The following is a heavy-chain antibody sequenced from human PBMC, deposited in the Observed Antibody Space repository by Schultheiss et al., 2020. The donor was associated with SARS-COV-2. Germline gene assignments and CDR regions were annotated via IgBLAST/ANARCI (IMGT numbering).Heavy chain of an antibody. CDR2: ISGSGGST. CDR3: AKELELGLN. J-gene: IGHJ4*02. Sequence: GESLKISCAASGFSFSSYGMSWVRQAPGKGLEWVSAISGSGGSTYYADSVKGRFTISRDNSKNTLYLQMNSLRAEDTAVYYCAKELELGLNWGQGTLVTVSS. CDR1: GFSFSSYG. D-gene: IGHD1-7*01. V-gene: IGHV3-23*01.